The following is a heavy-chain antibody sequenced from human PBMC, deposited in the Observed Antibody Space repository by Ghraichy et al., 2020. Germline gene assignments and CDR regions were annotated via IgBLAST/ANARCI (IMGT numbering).Heavy chain of an antibody. CDR3: AKGERRWLQLIVSHAFDI. D-gene: IGHD5-24*01. J-gene: IGHJ3*02. CDR2: ISGSGGST. Sequence: GGSLRLSCAASGFTFSSYAMSWVRQAPGKGLEWVSAISGSGGSTYYADSVKGRFTISRDNSKNTLYLQMNSPRAEDTAVYYCAKGERRWLQLIVSHAFDIWGQGTMVTVSS. CDR1: GFTFSSYA. V-gene: IGHV3-23*01.